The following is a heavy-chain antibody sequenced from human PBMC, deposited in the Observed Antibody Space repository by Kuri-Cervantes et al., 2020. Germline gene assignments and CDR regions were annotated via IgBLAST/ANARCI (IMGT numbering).Heavy chain of an antibody. D-gene: IGHD3-3*01. V-gene: IGHV1-18*01. CDR2: ISAYNGNT. CDR1: GGTFSGYA. Sequence: ASVKVSCKASGGTFSGYAISWVRQAPGQGLEWMGWISAYNGNTNYAQKFQGRVTMTTDTPTTTAYMELRSLRSDDTAVYYCARAYTIFGVDTHFDYWGQGTLVTVSS. CDR3: ARAYTIFGVDTHFDY. J-gene: IGHJ4*02.